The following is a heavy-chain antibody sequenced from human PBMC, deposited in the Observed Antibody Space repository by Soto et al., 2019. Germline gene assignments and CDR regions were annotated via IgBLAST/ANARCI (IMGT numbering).Heavy chain of an antibody. J-gene: IGHJ4*02. V-gene: IGHV4-59*01. CDR3: ARVLYSGYDYGRYFDY. CDR2: IYYSGST. D-gene: IGHD5-12*01. Sequence: SETLSLTCTVSCGSISSYYWSWIRQPPGKGLEWIGDIYYSGSTNSNPSLKSRGTISVDTSKNQFSLKLSSVTAADTAVYYCARVLYSGYDYGRYFDYWGQGTLVTVSS. CDR1: CGSISSYY.